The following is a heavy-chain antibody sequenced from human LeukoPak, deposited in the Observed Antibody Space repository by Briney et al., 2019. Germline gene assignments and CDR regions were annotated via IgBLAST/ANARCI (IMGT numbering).Heavy chain of an antibody. CDR3: AKGDYYDILTGPFDY. V-gene: IGHV3-30*02. D-gene: IGHD3-9*01. CDR2: IRYDGSNK. J-gene: IGHJ4*02. CDR1: GFTFSSYG. Sequence: GGSLRLSCAASGFTFSSYGMHWARQAPGKGLEWVAFIRYDGSNKYYADSVKGRFTISRDNAKNSLYLQMNSLRAEDMALYYCAKGDYYDILTGPFDYWGQGTLVTVSS.